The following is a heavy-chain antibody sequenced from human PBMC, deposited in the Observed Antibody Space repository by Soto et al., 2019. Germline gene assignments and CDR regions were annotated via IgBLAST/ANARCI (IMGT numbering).Heavy chain of an antibody. D-gene: IGHD2-21*02. CDR1: GYTLSNYG. CDR2: ISAYNGKT. V-gene: IGHV1-18*04. CDR3: AREANCGSDCYSPAEYSQH. J-gene: IGHJ1*01. Sequence: ASVKVSCKASGYTLSNYGISWVRQAPGQGLEWMGWISAYNGKTYLAQSLQGRVTLTTDTSTSTAYMELSSLRCDDTAVYYCAREANCGSDCYSPAEYSQHWGQGTLVTVSS.